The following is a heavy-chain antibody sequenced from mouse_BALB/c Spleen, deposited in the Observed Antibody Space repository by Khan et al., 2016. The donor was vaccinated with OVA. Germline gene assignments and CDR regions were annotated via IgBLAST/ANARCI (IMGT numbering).Heavy chain of an antibody. Sequence: QIQLVQSGPEVKKPGETVKISCKASGYSFTNYGMNWVRQAPGKGLKWMGWINTYTGEPTYADDFKGRFAFSLATSASTAYLQINNLKNEDTATYFCASGGYWHFDVWGAGTTVTVSS. V-gene: IGHV9-3-1*01. CDR2: INTYTGEP. CDR3: ASGGYWHFDV. D-gene: IGHD1-1*02. CDR1: GYSFTNYG. J-gene: IGHJ1*01.